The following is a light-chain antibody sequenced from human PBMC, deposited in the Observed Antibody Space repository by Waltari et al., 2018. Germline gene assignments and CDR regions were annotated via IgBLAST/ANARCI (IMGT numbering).Light chain of an antibody. CDR2: QDS. V-gene: IGLV3-1*01. J-gene: IGLJ2*01. Sequence: SYELTQPPSVSVSPGQTASITCSGDKLGDKYACWYQQKPGQSPVLVIYQDSKRPSGIPERFFGSNSGNTATLTISGTQAMDEADYYCQAWDSSTAHVVFGGGTKLTVL. CDR3: QAWDSSTAHVV. CDR1: KLGDKY.